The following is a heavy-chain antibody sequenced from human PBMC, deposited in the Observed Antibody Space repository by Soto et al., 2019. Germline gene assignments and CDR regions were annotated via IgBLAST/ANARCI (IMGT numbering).Heavy chain of an antibody. CDR2: IIPIFGTA. CDR3: ASHYDSSGYYYRGLDY. CDR1: GGTFSSYA. J-gene: IGHJ4*02. V-gene: IGHV1-69*12. Sequence: QVQLVQSGAEVKKPGSSVKVSCKASGGTFSSYAISWVRQAPGQGLEWMGGIIPIFGTADYAQKFQGRVTITADESTSTAYMELSSLRSEDSAVYYCASHYDSSGYYYRGLDYWGQGTLVTVSS. D-gene: IGHD3-22*01.